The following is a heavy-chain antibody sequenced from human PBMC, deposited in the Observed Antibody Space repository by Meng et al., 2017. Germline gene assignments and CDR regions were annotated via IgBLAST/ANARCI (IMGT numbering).Heavy chain of an antibody. CDR2: INHSGST. CDR1: GGSFSGYY. Sequence: QVQLQQWGAGLLNPSETLSLTCAVYGGSFSGYYWSWIRQPPGKGLEWIGEINHSGSTNYNPSLKSRVTISVDTSKNQFSLKLSSVTAADTAVYYCDRSSSRRPHDYWGQGTLVTFSS. V-gene: IGHV4-34*01. D-gene: IGHD6-13*01. CDR3: DRSSSRRPHDY. J-gene: IGHJ4*02.